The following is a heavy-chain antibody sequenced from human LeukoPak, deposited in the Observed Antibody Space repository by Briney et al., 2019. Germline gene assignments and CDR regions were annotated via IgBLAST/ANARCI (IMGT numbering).Heavy chain of an antibody. Sequence: GGSLRLSCAASGFTVSSNYMSWVRQAPGKGLEWVSVIYSGGSTYYADSVKGRFTISRDDSKNTLYLQMNSLRAEDTAVYYCARDSWASDYYYYYMDVWGKGTTVTVSS. CDR2: IYSGGST. V-gene: IGHV3-53*01. J-gene: IGHJ6*03. D-gene: IGHD1-26*01. CDR1: GFTVSSNY. CDR3: ARDSWASDYYYYYMDV.